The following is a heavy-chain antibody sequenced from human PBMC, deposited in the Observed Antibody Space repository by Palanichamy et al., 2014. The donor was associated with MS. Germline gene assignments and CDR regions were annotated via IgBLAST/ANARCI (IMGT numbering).Heavy chain of an antibody. CDR1: GFTFSSYA. Sequence: VQPGRSLRLSCAASGFTFSSYAMHWVRQAPGKGLEWVAVISYDGSNKYYADSVKGRFTISRDNSKNMLYLQMNSLRAEDTGVYYCARDAGPSSGLEKSLDYWGQGTLVTVSS. J-gene: IGHJ4*02. CDR3: ARDAGPSSGLEKSLDY. CDR2: ISYDGSNK. V-gene: IGHV3-30-3*01. D-gene: IGHD3-22*01.